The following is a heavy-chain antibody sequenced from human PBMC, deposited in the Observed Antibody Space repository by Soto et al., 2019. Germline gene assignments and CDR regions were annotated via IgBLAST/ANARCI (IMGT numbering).Heavy chain of an antibody. Sequence: QVQLQQWGAGLLKPSETLSLTCAVFGGSVNSGNYYWSWIRQPPGKGLEWIGEMSHSGGIHFNPSLKSRVTISVDTSKNQFSLKMSSVTAADTALYYCARVARGTATTVVEAFDIWGPGTMVTVSS. CDR3: ARVARGTATTVVEAFDI. CDR2: MSHSGGI. V-gene: IGHV4-34*01. J-gene: IGHJ3*02. CDR1: GGSVNSGNYY. D-gene: IGHD1-1*01.